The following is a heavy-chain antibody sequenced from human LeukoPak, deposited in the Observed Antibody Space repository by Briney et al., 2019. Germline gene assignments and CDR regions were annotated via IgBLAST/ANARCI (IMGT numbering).Heavy chain of an antibody. CDR1: GGSISSGDYY. CDR3: ARGWMVRGVTNWFDP. Sequence: PSETLSLTCTVSGGSISSGDYYWSWIRPPPGKGLEWNVYIYYSGSTYYNPSLKSRVTISVDTSKNQFSLKLSSVTAADTAGYYCARGWMVRGVTNWFDPWGQGTLVTVSS. CDR2: IYYSGST. J-gene: IGHJ5*02. V-gene: IGHV4-30-4*01. D-gene: IGHD3-10*01.